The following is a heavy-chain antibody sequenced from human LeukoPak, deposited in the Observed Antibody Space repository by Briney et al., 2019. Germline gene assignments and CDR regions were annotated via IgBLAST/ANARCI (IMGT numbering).Heavy chain of an antibody. CDR3: ARGLYYGSGSYYYFDY. CDR1: GGSISSYY. V-gene: IGHV4-59*01. CDR2: IYYSGST. D-gene: IGHD3-10*01. J-gene: IGHJ4*02. Sequence: SETLSLTCTVSGGSISSYYWSWIRQPPGKGLEWIGYIYYSGSTNHNPSLKSRVTISVDTSKNQFSLKLSSVTAADTAVYYCARGLYYGSGSYYYFDYWGQGTLVTVSS.